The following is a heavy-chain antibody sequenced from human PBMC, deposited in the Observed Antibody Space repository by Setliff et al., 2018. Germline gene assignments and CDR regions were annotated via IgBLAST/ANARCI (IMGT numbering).Heavy chain of an antibody. CDR1: GFIFSDSA. CDR3: NSRITVLRGVTVL. D-gene: IGHD3-10*01. J-gene: IGHJ4*02. Sequence: PGGSLRLSCAASGFIFSDSAVHWVRQAPGKGLEWIGRIRSKANNYATGYTASMKGRFTISRDDSKNTVFLQMNSLKTEDTALYYCNSRITVLRGVTVLWGQGTLVTVSS. CDR2: IRSKANNYAT. V-gene: IGHV3-73*01.